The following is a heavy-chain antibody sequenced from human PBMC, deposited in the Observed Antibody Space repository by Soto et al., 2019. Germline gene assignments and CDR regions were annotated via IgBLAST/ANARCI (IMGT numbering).Heavy chain of an antibody. Sequence: GASVKVSCEVSGYTLTELSMHWVRQAPGKGLEWMGGFDPEDGETIYAQKFQGRVTMTEDTSTDTAYMELSSLRSEDTAVYYCATGKYYDFWSGYPLPGNYWGQGTLVTVSS. V-gene: IGHV1-24*01. CDR2: FDPEDGET. CDR1: GYTLTELS. J-gene: IGHJ4*02. D-gene: IGHD3-3*01. CDR3: ATGKYYDFWSGYPLPGNY.